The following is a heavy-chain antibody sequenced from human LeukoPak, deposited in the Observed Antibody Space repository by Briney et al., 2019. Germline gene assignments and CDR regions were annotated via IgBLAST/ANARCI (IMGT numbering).Heavy chain of an antibody. CDR1: GFTFSYYG. D-gene: IGHD4/OR15-4a*01. V-gene: IGHV3-30*02. CDR2: IGYIGTDK. Sequence: GGSLRLSCAASGFTFSYYGMRWVRQAPGKGLEWVTLIGYIGTDKYYTDSVKGRFTISRDNSKNTLSLHMNSRRAEDTAVYYCARDLTCNSRYYFDSWGQGTLVTVSS. J-gene: IGHJ4*02. CDR3: ARDLTCNSRYYFDS.